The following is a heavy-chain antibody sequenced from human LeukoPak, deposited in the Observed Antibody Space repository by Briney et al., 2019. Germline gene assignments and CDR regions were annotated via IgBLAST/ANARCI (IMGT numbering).Heavy chain of an antibody. D-gene: IGHD3-22*01. V-gene: IGHV3-30*04. CDR3: ARADITMIVVVTPLGAFDT. J-gene: IGHJ3*02. CDR2: ISYDGSNK. CDR1: GFTFSSYA. Sequence: GRSLRLSCAASGFTFSSYAMHWVRQAPGKGLEWVAVISYDGSNKYYADSVKGRFTISRDNSKNTLYLQMNSLRAEDTAVYYCARADITMIVVVTPLGAFDTWGQGTMVTVSS.